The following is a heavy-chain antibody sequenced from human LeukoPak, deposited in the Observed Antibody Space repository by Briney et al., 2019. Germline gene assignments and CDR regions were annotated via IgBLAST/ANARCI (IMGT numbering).Heavy chain of an antibody. CDR3: AILIAARPDYYGMDV. V-gene: IGHV1-69*13. Sequence: SVKVSCKASGYTFTSYGISWVRQAPGQGLEWMGGIIPIFGTANYAQKFQGRVTITADESTSTAYMELSSLRSEDTAVYYCAILIAARPDYYGMDVWGQGTTVTVSS. J-gene: IGHJ6*02. CDR2: IIPIFGTA. CDR1: GYTFTSYG. D-gene: IGHD6-6*01.